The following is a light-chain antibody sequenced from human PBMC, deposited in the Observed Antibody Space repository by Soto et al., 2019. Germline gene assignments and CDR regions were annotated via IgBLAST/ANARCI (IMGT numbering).Light chain of an antibody. J-gene: IGKJ2*02. CDR1: QSINSY. V-gene: IGKV1-39*01. CDR3: QQSYSTPRT. Sequence: DLQMTQSPSSLSASVGDRVTITCRASQSINSYLNWYQQKPGKAPKLLIYAASSLQSGVPSRFSGSESGTDFTLTISSLQPEDFATYYCQQSYSTPRTFGQGTKLEIK. CDR2: AAS.